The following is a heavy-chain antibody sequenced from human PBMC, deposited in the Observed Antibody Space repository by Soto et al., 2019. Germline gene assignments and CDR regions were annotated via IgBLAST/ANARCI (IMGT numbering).Heavy chain of an antibody. CDR1: GGAISTYY. V-gene: IGHV4-4*07. CDR3: ARGQRFSDWFDP. J-gene: IGHJ5*02. CDR2: IYSSGST. Sequence: PSETLSRTCTVSGGAISTYYWTWIRQPAGKGLEWIGRIYSSGSTKYNPSLQSRVTMSLDTSNNQFSLRLTSVTAADTAVYYCARGQRFSDWFDPWGQGTLVTSPQ. D-gene: IGHD3-3*01.